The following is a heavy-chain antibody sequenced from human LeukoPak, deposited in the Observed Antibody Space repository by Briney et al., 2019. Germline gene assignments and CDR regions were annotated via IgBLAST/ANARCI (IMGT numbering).Heavy chain of an antibody. V-gene: IGHV1-69*02. CDR3: ARGIDSSGVDY. J-gene: IGHJ4*02. D-gene: IGHD6-19*01. CDR2: SIPILGIA. Sequence: SVKVSCKASGGTFSSYTIIWVRQAPGQGLEGMGRSIPILGIANYAQKFQGRVTITADKSKSTAYMELSSLRSEDTAVYYCARGIDSSGVDYWGQGTLVTVSS. CDR1: GGTFSSYT.